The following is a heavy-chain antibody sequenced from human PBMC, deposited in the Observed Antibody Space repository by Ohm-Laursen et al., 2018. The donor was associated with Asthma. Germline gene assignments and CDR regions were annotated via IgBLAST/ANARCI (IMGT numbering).Heavy chain of an antibody. J-gene: IGHJ4*02. Sequence: SLRLSCSASGFTFGSYGMHWVRQAPGKGLEWVAVIWYDGSNKYYADSVKGRFTISRDNSKNTLYLQMNSLRAEDTAVYYCARDSYSGSYYGKLFDYWGQGTLVTVSS. CDR1: GFTFGSYG. CDR2: IWYDGSNK. D-gene: IGHD1-26*01. CDR3: ARDSYSGSYYGKLFDY. V-gene: IGHV3-33*01.